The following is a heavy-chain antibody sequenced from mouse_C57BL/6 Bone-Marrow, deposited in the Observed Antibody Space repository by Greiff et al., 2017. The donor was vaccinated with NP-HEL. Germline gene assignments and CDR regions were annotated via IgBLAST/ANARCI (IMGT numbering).Heavy chain of an antibody. Sequence: EVNVVESGGDLVKPGGSLKLSCAASGFTFSSYGMSWVRQTPDKRLEWVATISSGGSYTYYPDSVKGRFTISRDNAKNTRYLQMSSLKSEDTAMYYCARRGWRFAYWGQGTLVTVSA. V-gene: IGHV5-6*02. CDR1: GFTFSSYG. CDR2: ISSGGSYT. D-gene: IGHD2-3*01. CDR3: ARRGWRFAY. J-gene: IGHJ3*01.